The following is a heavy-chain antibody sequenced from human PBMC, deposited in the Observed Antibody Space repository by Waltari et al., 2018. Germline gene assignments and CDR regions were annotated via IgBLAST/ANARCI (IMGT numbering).Heavy chain of an antibody. V-gene: IGHV4-34*01. J-gene: IGHJ5*02. CDR3: ARARLQGRWFDP. CDR2: INHSGST. CDR1: GGSFSGYY. Sequence: QVQLQQWGAGLLKPSETLSLTCAVYGGSFSGYYWSWIRQPPGKGLAWIGEINHSGSTNYNPSLKSRVTISVDTSKNQFALKLSSVTAADTAVYYCARARLQGRWFDPWGQGTLVTVSS.